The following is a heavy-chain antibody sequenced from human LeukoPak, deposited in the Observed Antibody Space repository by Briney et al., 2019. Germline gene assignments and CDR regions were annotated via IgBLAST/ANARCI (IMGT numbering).Heavy chain of an antibody. Sequence: GGSLRLSCAASGFTFSSYAMTWVRQAPGKGLEWVSSITSSSRYIYYADSVKGRFTISRDNPKNSLYLQMSSLRAEDTAVYYCARVDVYNDAFDIWGQGTMVTVSS. D-gene: IGHD1-1*01. CDR1: GFTFSSYA. V-gene: IGHV3-21*01. CDR2: ITSSSRYI. J-gene: IGHJ3*02. CDR3: ARVDVYNDAFDI.